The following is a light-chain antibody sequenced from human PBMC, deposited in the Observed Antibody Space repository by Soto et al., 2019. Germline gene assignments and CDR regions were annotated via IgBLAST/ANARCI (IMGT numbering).Light chain of an antibody. V-gene: IGLV2-23*02. Sequence: QSALTQPASVSGSPGQSITISCTGTSSDVGSYNLVSWYQQHPGKAPKLMIYDVSKRPSGVSNRFSGSKSGNTASLTISGLQAEDEADYYCCSYAGSITYVFGTGTKVTVL. CDR3: CSYAGSITYV. CDR2: DVS. CDR1: SSDVGSYNL. J-gene: IGLJ1*01.